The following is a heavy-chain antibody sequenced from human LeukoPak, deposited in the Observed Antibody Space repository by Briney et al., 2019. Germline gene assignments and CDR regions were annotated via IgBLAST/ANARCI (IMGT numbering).Heavy chain of an antibody. J-gene: IGHJ3*02. Sequence: SETLSLTCTVSGGSISSSSYYWGWIRQPPGKGLEWIGYIYYSGSTNYNPSLKSRVTISVDTSKNQFSLKLSSVTAADTAVYYCARDFSIHDAFDIWGQGTMVTVSS. CDR3: ARDFSIHDAFDI. V-gene: IGHV4-61*01. D-gene: IGHD2/OR15-2a*01. CDR1: GGSISSSSYY. CDR2: IYYSGST.